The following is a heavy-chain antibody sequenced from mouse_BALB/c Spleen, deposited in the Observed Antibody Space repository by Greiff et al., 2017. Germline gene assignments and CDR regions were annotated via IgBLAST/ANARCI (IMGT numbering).Heavy chain of an antibody. CDR2: ISDGGSYT. CDR3: ARDLGNYLDY. J-gene: IGHJ2*01. V-gene: IGHV5-4*02. CDR1: GFTFSDYY. D-gene: IGHD1-1*01. Sequence: EVNLVESGGGLVKPGGSLKLSCAASGFTFSDYYMYWVRQTPEKRLEWVATISDGGSYTYYPDSVKGRFTISRDNAKNNLYLQMSSLKSEDTAMYYCARDLGNYLDYWGQGTTLTVSS.